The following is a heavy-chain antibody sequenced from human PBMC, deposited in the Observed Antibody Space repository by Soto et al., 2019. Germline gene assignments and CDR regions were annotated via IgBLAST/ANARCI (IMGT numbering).Heavy chain of an antibody. CDR2: ISYDGSNK. CDR1: GFTFSSYA. J-gene: IGHJ4*02. Sequence: GGSLRLSCAASGFTFSSYAMHWVRQAPGKGLEWVAVISYDGSNKYYADSVKGRFTISRDNSKNTLYLQMSSLRAEDTAVYYCARGGVYGDYGFFDYWGQGTLVTVSS. CDR3: ARGGVYGDYGFFDY. D-gene: IGHD4-17*01. V-gene: IGHV3-30-3*01.